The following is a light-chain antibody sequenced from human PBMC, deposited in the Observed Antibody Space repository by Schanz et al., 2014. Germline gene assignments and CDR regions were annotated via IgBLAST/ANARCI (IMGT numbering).Light chain of an antibody. V-gene: IGLV2-14*01. Sequence: QSALTQPASVSGSPGQSITISCTATGSADGAFTYVSWYQQHPGKAPKLMIYDVSDRPSGVSNRFSGSKSGNTASLTISGLQAEDEADYYCSSYTSTSPLVFGGGTKLTVL. CDR1: GSADGAFTY. CDR3: SSYTSTSPLV. J-gene: IGLJ2*01. CDR2: DVS.